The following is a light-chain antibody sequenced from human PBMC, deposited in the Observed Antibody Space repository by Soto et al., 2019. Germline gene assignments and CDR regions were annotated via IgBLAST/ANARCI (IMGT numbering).Light chain of an antibody. CDR2: KAS. J-gene: IGKJ1*01. CDR1: QSISSW. V-gene: IGKV1-5*03. CDR3: QQYDSYPWT. Sequence: DIQMTQSPSTLSASVGDRVTITCRASQSISSWLAWYQQKPGKAPKLLIYKASSLESGVPSRFSGSVSGTEFTLTISSLQPDDFATCYCQQYDSYPWTFGQGTKVDIK.